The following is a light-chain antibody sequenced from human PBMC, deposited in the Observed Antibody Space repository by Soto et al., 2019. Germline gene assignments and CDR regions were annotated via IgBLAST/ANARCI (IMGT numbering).Light chain of an antibody. CDR2: AAS. CDR3: QQYGGSPRT. CDR1: QSISNY. Sequence: EIVLTQSPGTLSLSPGERATLFCRASQSISNYLAWYQQRPGQSPRLLIYAASSRATGVPDRFSGGGSATDFTLTVSRLEPEDFAVYYCQQYGGSPRTFSQGTKLEIK. V-gene: IGKV3-20*01. J-gene: IGKJ2*01.